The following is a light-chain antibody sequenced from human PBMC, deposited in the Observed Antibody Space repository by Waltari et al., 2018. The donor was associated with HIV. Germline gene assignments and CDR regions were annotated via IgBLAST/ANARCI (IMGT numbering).Light chain of an antibody. V-gene: IGKV3-11*01. Sequence: ETVLTQSPATLSVSPGERATLSCKASQSISSYSAWYQQKLGQAPRLLIYDASTRATGIPARFSGSGSGTDFTLTISSLEPEDVAVYYCQQRTNWPLTFGGGTKVEIK. CDR1: QSISSY. CDR3: QQRTNWPLT. CDR2: DAS. J-gene: IGKJ4*01.